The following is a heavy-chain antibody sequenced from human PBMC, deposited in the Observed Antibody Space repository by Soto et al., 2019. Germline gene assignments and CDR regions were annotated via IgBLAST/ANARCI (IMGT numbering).Heavy chain of an antibody. CDR1: GGTFSSYT. J-gene: IGHJ4*02. CDR3: ARPSELSPDQYYFDY. V-gene: IGHV1-69*02. Sequence: QVQLVQSGAEVKKPGSSVKVSCKASGGTFSSYTISWVRQAPGQGLEWMGRIIPILGIANYAQKFQGRVTITADKSTSTAYMELSSLRSEDTAVYYCARPSELSPDQYYFDYWGQGTLVTVSS. D-gene: IGHD1-7*01. CDR2: IIPILGIA.